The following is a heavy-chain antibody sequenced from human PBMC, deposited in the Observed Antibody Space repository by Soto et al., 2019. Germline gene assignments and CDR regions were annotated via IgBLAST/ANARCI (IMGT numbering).Heavy chain of an antibody. CDR2: IFHTGTT. J-gene: IGHJ4*02. CDR3: ASSLETYYYDSSGYYPLPFDY. D-gene: IGHD3-22*01. Sequence: SETLSLTCTVSGEYISSGYHWAWIRQPPGKGLEWIASIFHTGTTYYNPSFKSRVTISVDTSKNQFSLKLSSVTAADTAVYYCASSLETYYYDSSGYYPLPFDYWGQGTLVTVSS. V-gene: IGHV4-38-2*02. CDR1: GEYISSGYH.